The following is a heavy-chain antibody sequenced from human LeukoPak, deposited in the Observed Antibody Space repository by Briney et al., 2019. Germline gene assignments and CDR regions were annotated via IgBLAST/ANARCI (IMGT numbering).Heavy chain of an antibody. V-gene: IGHV4-59*08. D-gene: IGHD3-16*01. CDR1: GGSISSYY. J-gene: IGHJ3*02. CDR2: IYYSGST. Sequence: PSETLSLTCTVSGGSISSYYWSWIRQPPGKGLEWIGYIYYSGSTNCNPSLKSRVTISVDTSKNQFSLKLSSVTAADAAVYYCARLYDYVWGRPRHHDAFDIWGQGTMVTVSS. CDR3: ARLYDYVWGRPRHHDAFDI.